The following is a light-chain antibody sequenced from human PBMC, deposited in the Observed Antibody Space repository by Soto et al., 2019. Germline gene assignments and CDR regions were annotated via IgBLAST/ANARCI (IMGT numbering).Light chain of an antibody. CDR1: SSNIGRHA. V-gene: IGLV1-44*01. CDR3: AAWDDNLNVVL. Sequence: QSVLTQAPSASGTPGQWVSISCSGGSSNIGRHAVNWYQQVAGTAPRLLINRNDQRASGVPDRFSGSRSGTSASLAISGLQSEDEADYYCAAWDDNLNVVLFGGGTKVTVL. J-gene: IGLJ2*01. CDR2: RND.